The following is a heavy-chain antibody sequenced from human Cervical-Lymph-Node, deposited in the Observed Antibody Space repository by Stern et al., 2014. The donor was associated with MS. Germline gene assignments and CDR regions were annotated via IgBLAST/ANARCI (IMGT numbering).Heavy chain of an antibody. Sequence: VQLVESGAEVKKPGASVKVSCKASGYTFTSHFLHWVRQAPGQGLEWMGVINPSDGVTTYAQNFQDRVTMTRDTSTSTVYMALSSLRSDDTAVYFCARKTTLDYWGQGTLVTVSS. D-gene: IGHD1-14*01. J-gene: IGHJ4*02. CDR1: GYTFTSHF. V-gene: IGHV1-46*01. CDR2: INPSDGVT. CDR3: ARKTTLDY.